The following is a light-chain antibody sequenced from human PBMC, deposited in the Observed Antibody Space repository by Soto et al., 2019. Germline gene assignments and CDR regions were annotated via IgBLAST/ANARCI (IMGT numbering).Light chain of an antibody. CDR2: GVT. CDR1: TSDICFYDY. Sequence: QSSLTHPASVSGSPGQSLTISCTGTTSDICFYDYVSWYQQYPGKAPKLLIYGVTIRPSGISNRFSGSKSVSTASLTISGVRDEDEADYYCSSYSTSXFYFFGSRTKVX. V-gene: IGLV2-14*01. CDR3: SSYSTSXFYF. J-gene: IGLJ1*01.